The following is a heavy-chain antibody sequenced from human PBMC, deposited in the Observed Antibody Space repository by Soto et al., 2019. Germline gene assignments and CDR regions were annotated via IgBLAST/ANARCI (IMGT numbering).Heavy chain of an antibody. D-gene: IGHD4-17*01. J-gene: IGHJ6*03. Sequence: PSETLSLTCAVSSGSISSSNWWSWVRQPPGKGLEWIGEIYHSGSTNYNPSLKSRVTISVDKSKNQFSLKLSSVTAADTAVYYCARDRQVTTSIGNYYYYMDVWGKGTTVTVSS. CDR2: IYHSGST. V-gene: IGHV4-4*02. CDR3: ARDRQVTTSIGNYYYYMDV. CDR1: SGSISSSNW.